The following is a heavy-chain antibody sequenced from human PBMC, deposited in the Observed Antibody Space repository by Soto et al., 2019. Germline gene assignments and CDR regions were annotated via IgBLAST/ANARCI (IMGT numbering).Heavy chain of an antibody. J-gene: IGHJ4*02. CDR1: GCSVPSASYY. D-gene: IGHD6-19*01. CDR3: ARDQGIAVAVFDY. Sequence: QVQLQESGPGLVKPSETLSLTCTVSGCSVPSASYYWSWIRQPPGKGLECIGYIYFSGSTNYNPSLKGRVSISVDTSKNQISLKLSSVTAADTAVYYCARDQGIAVAVFDYWGQGTLVTVSS. V-gene: IGHV4-61*01. CDR2: IYFSGST.